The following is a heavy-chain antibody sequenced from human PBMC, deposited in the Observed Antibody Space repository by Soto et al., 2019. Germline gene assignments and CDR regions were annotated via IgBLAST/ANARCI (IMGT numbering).Heavy chain of an antibody. D-gene: IGHD4-17*01. CDR1: GGTFSSYT. Sequence: ASVKVSCKASGGTFSSYTMDWVRQAPGQRLEWMGWINAGNGNTKYSQKFQGRVTITRDTSASTAYMELSSLRSEDTAVYYCARDFDDYGGNSEDAFDIWGQGTMVTVSS. J-gene: IGHJ3*02. CDR3: ARDFDDYGGNSEDAFDI. CDR2: INAGNGNT. V-gene: IGHV1-3*01.